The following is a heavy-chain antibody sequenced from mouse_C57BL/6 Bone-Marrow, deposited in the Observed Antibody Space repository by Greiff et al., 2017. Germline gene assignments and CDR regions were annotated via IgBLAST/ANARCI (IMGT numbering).Heavy chain of an antibody. CDR2: IFPRSGNT. CDR1: GYTFTSYG. J-gene: IGHJ4*01. Sequence: QVQLQQSGAELARPGASVKLSCKASGYTFTSYGISWVKQRTGQGLEWIGEIFPRSGNTYYNEKFKGKATLTADKSSHTAYMELSSLTSEDSAVYFCGRGGTGTYAMDYWGQGTSVTVSS. D-gene: IGHD4-1*01. CDR3: GRGGTGTYAMDY. V-gene: IGHV1-81*01.